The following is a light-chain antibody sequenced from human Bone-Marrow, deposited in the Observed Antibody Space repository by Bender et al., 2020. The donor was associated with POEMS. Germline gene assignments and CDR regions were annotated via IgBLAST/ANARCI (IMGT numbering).Light chain of an antibody. CDR1: NSNIGTNA. J-gene: IGLJ3*02. V-gene: IGLV1-44*01. Sequence: QSVLTQPPSASGTPGQRVTISCSGSNSNIGTNAVNWYQQFPGTAPKLLIYSDNQRPSGVPDRFYAFKSGTSASLAISELQSEDEAGYYCAAWEAGLSGGVFGGGTKLTV. CDR3: AAWEAGLSGGV. CDR2: SDN.